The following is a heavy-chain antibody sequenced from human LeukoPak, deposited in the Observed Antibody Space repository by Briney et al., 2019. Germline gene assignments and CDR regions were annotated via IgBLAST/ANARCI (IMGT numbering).Heavy chain of an antibody. CDR1: GFTFSSYG. Sequence: PGGSLRLSCAASGFTFSSYGMHWVRQAPGKGLEWVAVIWYDGSNKYYADSVKGRFTISRDNSKNTLYLQMNSLRAEDTAVYYCARGIVLPVDNDAFDIWGQGTMVTVSS. CDR3: ARGIVLPVDNDAFDI. CDR2: IWYDGSNK. V-gene: IGHV3-33*01. D-gene: IGHD2-8*01. J-gene: IGHJ3*02.